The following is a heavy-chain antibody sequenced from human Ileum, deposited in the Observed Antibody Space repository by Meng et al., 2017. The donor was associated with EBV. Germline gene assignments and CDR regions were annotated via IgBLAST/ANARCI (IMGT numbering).Heavy chain of an antibody. CDR1: SVSVSSVDYH. V-gene: IGHV4-61*03. J-gene: IGHJ4*02. CDR3: AGGRAGYGGYKT. CDR2: ILSGST. D-gene: IGHD5-12*01. Sequence: QLQLLEAGPGLVRPSETLSLTGTCSSVSVSSVDYHWSWTRQPPGKGLEWIGYILSGSTNYDPSLTNRVTISVDTSKNHFSLKLTSVTAADTAVYYCAGGRAGYGGYKTWGQGTLVTVSS.